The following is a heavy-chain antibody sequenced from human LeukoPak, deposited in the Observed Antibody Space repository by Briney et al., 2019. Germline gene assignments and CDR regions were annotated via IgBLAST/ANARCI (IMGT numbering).Heavy chain of an antibody. J-gene: IGHJ4*02. D-gene: IGHD6-13*01. CDR3: ARQIASAGTAGFDF. V-gene: IGHV4-4*07. CDR2: IYSTGST. Sequence: SETLSLTCTVSGGSISSYYWSWIRQPAGKGLEWIGRIYSTGSTNYNPSLKSQVTMSVDTSKNQFSLRLRSVTAADTAVYYCARQIASAGTAGFDFWGQGALVTVSS. CDR1: GGSISSYY.